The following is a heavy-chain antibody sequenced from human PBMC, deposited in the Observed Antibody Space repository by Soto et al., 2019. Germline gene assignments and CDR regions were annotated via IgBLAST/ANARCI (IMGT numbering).Heavy chain of an antibody. Sequence: GGPLRLSCAASGFTFSSYSMNWVRQAPGKGLEWVSSISSSSSYIYYADSVKGRFTISRDNAKNSLYLQMNSLRAEDTAVYYCARGGRGSSWFRDAFDIWGQGTMVTVSS. CDR3: ARGGRGSSWFRDAFDI. D-gene: IGHD6-13*01. V-gene: IGHV3-21*01. CDR1: GFTFSSYS. CDR2: ISSSSSYI. J-gene: IGHJ3*02.